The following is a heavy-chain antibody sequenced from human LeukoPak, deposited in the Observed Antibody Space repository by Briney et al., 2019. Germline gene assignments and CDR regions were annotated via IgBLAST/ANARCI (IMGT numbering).Heavy chain of an antibody. CDR1: GGSFSGYY. CDR2: INHRGST. D-gene: IGHD1-26*01. CDR3: ARIIFSWEPHYYYYYVDV. V-gene: IGHV4-34*01. Sequence: SETLSLTCAVYGGSFSGYYWSWIRQPPGKGLGWVGEINHRGSTNYNPSLKGRVTISVDTSKNQFSLKLSSVTAADTAVYYCARIIFSWEPHYYYYYVDVWGKGTSVTVSS. J-gene: IGHJ6*03.